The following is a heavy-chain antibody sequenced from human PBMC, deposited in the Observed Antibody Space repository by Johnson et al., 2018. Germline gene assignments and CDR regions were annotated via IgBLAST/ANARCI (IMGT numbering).Heavy chain of an antibody. J-gene: IGHJ6*02. CDR3: ARDSPLLNARYYYGMDV. CDR2: ISSSSIYI. CDR1: GFTFSSYS. V-gene: IGHV3-21*01. Sequence: VQLVQSGGGVVQPGRSLRLSCAASGFTFSSYSLNWVRQAPGKGLEWVSSISSSSIYIYYAASVKGRFTISRDNAKKSLYLQMNSLRAEDTAGYYCARDSPLLNARYYYGMDVWGQGTTVTVSS.